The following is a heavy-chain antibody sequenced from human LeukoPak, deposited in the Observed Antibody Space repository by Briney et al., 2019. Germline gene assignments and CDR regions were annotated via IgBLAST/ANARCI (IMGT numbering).Heavy chain of an antibody. CDR1: GYTFTDYR. V-gene: IGHV5-51*01. D-gene: IGHD3-16*01. J-gene: IGHJ6*03. Sequence: GESLKISCQVSGYTFTDYRMAWVRQMPGKGLEWMGAIYPGDSNSEYSPSFQGQVTISADTSITTAYLQWSTLKASDTATYYCARLNRVRSGRYYYYYYMDVWGKGTPVTVSS. CDR2: IYPGDSNS. CDR3: ARLNRVRSGRYYYYYYMDV.